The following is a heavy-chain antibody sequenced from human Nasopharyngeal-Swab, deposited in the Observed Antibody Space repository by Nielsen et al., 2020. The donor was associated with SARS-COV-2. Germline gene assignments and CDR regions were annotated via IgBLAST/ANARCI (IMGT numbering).Heavy chain of an antibody. CDR1: GFTFSSYW. Sequence: GESLKISCAASGFTFSSYWMHWVRQAPGKGLVWASRINSDGSSTSYADSVKGRFTISRDNAKNTLYLQMNSLRAEDTAVYYCARYFPRPLDFWNHLSVSHLLYYYGMDVWGQGTTVTVS. CDR2: INSDGSST. CDR3: ARYFPRPLDFWNHLSVSHLLYYYGMDV. J-gene: IGHJ6*02. D-gene: IGHD3-3*01. V-gene: IGHV3-74*01.